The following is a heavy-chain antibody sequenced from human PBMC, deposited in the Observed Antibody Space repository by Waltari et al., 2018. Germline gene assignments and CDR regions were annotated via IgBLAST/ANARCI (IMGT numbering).Heavy chain of an antibody. CDR2: INHSGST. CDR1: GGSFSGYY. Sequence: QVQLQQWGAGLLKPSETLSLTCAVYGGSFSGYYWSWIRQPPGKGLEWIGEINHSGSTNYNPSLKSRVTISVDTSKNQFSLKLSSVTAADTAVYYCARGVGEAAAGEGYDYWGQGTLVTVSS. J-gene: IGHJ4*02. CDR3: ARGVGEAAAGEGYDY. D-gene: IGHD6-13*01. V-gene: IGHV4-34*01.